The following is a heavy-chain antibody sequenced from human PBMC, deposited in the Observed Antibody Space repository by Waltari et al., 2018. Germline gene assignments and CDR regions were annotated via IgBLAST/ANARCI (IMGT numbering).Heavy chain of an antibody. CDR1: GYTFTSYD. V-gene: IGHV1-8*03. J-gene: IGHJ3*02. CDR3: ARVITFGGVIVQWDAFDI. D-gene: IGHD3-16*02. Sequence: QVQLVQSGAEVKKPGASVKVSCKASGYTFTSYDINWVRQATGQGLEWMGWMNPNSGNTGYAQKFQGRVTITRNTSISTAYMELSSLRSEDTAVYYCARVITFGGVIVQWDAFDIWGQGTMVTVSS. CDR2: MNPNSGNT.